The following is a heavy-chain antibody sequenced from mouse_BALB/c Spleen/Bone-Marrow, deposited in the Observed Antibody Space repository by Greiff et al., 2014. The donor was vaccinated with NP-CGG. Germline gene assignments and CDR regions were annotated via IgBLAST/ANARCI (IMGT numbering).Heavy chain of an antibody. CDR2: IDPANGNT. D-gene: IGHD1-1*01. J-gene: IGHJ3*01. CDR3: ANYYYGSSLFAY. Sequence: EVKLMESGAELVKPGASVKLSCTASGFNIKDTYMHWVKQRPEQGLEWIGRIDPANGNTKYDPKFQGKATITADTSSNTAYLQLSSLTSEDNAVYYCANYYYGSSLFAYWGQGTLVTVSA. V-gene: IGHV14-3*02. CDR1: GFNIKDTY.